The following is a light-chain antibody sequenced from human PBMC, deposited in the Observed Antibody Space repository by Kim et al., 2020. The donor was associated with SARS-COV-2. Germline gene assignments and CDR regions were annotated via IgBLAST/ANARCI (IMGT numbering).Light chain of an antibody. CDR1: QDISKY. Sequence: SASVGDRVTITCQASQDISKYLNWYQQKPGKAPKLLIYDASNLETGVPSRFSESGSGTDFTFTISSLQPEDIATYYCQQYDNLPYTFGQGTKLEI. CDR2: DAS. V-gene: IGKV1-33*01. J-gene: IGKJ2*01. CDR3: QQYDNLPYT.